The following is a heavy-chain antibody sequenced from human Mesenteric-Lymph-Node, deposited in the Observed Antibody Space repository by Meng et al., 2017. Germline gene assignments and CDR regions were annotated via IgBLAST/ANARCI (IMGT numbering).Heavy chain of an antibody. CDR2: ISYDGSNK. D-gene: IGHD6-13*01. Sequence: GGSLRLSCAASGFTFSSYAMHWVRQAPGKGLEWVAVISYDGSNKYYADSVKGRFTISRDNSKNTLYLQMNSLRAEDTAVYYCARDHFAAAAGTDYYYYYGMDVWGQGTTVTVSS. CDR1: GFTFSSYA. CDR3: ARDHFAAAAGTDYYYYYGMDV. V-gene: IGHV3-30*04. J-gene: IGHJ6*02.